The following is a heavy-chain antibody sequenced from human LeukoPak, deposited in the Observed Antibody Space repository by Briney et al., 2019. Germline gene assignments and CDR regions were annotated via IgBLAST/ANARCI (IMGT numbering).Heavy chain of an antibody. CDR2: INSKTGVT. CDR3: ARDHVSGKDDRSLDY. V-gene: IGHV1-2*02. CDR1: GYSFSDYY. J-gene: IGHJ4*02. Sequence: ASVTDSCKSSGYSFSDYYMFWIRQPPGQGVAWVGWINSKTGVTDYAQKFQGRVTITRDTSITTLYMELNSLRSDDTAVYYCARDHVSGKDDRSLDYWGQGTLVTVSS. D-gene: IGHD3-10*01.